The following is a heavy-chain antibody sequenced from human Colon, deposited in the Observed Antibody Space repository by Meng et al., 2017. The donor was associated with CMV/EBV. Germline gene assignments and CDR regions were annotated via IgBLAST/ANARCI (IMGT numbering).Heavy chain of an antibody. CDR3: ARAVDSGTYSPGYFDY. CDR2: TIPMLSIA. Sequence: SVQVSCKASGGTFSNYTLNWVRQAPGQGLEWMGRTIPMLSIANYAKKFQGRVTITADKSTSTVYMQLSSLRSDDTAVYFCARAVDSGTYSPGYFDYWGQGTVVTVSS. D-gene: IGHD3-22*01. CDR1: GGTFSNYT. V-gene: IGHV1-69*02. J-gene: IGHJ4*02.